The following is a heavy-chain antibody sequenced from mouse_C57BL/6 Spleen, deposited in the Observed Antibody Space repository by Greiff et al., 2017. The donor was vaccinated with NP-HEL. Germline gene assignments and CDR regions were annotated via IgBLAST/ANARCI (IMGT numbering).Heavy chain of an antibody. CDR2: IDPSDSYT. Sequence: QVQLQQPGAELVKPGASVKLSCKASGYTFTSYWMQWVKQRPGQGLEWIGEIDPSDSYTNYNQKFKGKATLTVDTSSSTAYMQLSSLTSEDSAVYYCASYPLFAYWGQGTLVTVSA. J-gene: IGHJ3*01. CDR3: ASYPLFAY. D-gene: IGHD5-5*01. CDR1: GYTFTSYW. V-gene: IGHV1-50*01.